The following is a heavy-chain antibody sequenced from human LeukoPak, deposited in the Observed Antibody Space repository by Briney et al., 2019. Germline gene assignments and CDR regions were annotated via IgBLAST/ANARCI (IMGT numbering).Heavy chain of an antibody. CDR1: GYTFTVHY. CDR2: INPSSGDT. J-gene: IGHJ4*02. D-gene: IGHD1-26*01. V-gene: IGHV1-2*02. CDR3: ARVPRPKYAGGQWDGDY. Sequence: GASVKVSCKTSGYTFTVHYMHWVRQAPGQGLEWMGWINPSSGDTNYAQKFQGRVTMTRDTSISTAYMDLGRLRSDDTAVYYCARVPRPKYAGGQWDGDYWGQGTLVTVSS.